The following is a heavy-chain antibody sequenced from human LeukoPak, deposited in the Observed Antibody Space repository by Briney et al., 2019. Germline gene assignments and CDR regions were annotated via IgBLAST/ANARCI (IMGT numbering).Heavy chain of an antibody. D-gene: IGHD3-3*01. CDR2: ISGSGGST. CDR3: AKGLFEWYYFDY. Sequence: GGSLRLSCAASGFTFSSYAMSRVRQAPGKGLEWVSAISGSGGSTYYADSVKGRFTISRDNSKNTLYLQMNSLRAEDTAVYYCAKGLFEWYYFDYWGQGTLVTVSS. V-gene: IGHV3-23*01. CDR1: GFTFSSYA. J-gene: IGHJ4*02.